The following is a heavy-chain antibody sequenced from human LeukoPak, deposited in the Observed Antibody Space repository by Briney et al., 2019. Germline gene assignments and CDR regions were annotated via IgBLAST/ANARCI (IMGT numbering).Heavy chain of an antibody. CDR3: AATGGSSWFYYYYYMDV. Sequence: GGSLRLSCAASGFTFSDYYMSWIRQAPGKGLEWVSYISTSGSTIHYADSVRGRFTVSRDNAKNSLYLQMNSLRAEDTAVYYCAATGGSSWFYYYYYMDVWGKGTTVTVSS. J-gene: IGHJ6*03. CDR1: GFTFSDYY. D-gene: IGHD6-13*01. CDR2: ISTSGSTI. V-gene: IGHV3-11*04.